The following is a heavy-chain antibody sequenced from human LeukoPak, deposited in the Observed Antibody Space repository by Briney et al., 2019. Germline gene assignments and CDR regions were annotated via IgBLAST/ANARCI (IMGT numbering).Heavy chain of an antibody. Sequence: SETLSLTCTVSGGSISSSSYYWGWIRQPPGKGLEWIGSIYYSGSTYYNPSLKSRVTISLDTSRNQFSLQLNSVTPEDTAVYYCARSVDAFDIWGQGTMVTVSS. J-gene: IGHJ3*02. CDR2: IYYSGST. V-gene: IGHV4-39*07. CDR3: ARSVDAFDI. CDR1: GGSISSSSYY.